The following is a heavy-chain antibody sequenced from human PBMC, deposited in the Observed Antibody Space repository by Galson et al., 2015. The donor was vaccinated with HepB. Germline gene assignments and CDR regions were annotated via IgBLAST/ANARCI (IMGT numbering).Heavy chain of an antibody. V-gene: IGHV3-30*04. Sequence: SLRLSCAASGFTFSNYAMHRVRQAPGKGLEWVAVITHDGSNKHYADSVKGRFTISRDNSKNTLYLQVNSLRAEDTAVFYCARDPPDYGGDYGWYFDLWGRGTLVAVSS. CDR2: ITHDGSNK. D-gene: IGHD4-23*01. CDR3: ARDPPDYGGDYGWYFDL. J-gene: IGHJ2*01. CDR1: GFTFSNYA.